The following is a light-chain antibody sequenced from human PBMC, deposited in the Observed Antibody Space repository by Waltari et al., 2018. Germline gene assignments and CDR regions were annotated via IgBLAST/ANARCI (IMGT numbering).Light chain of an antibody. Sequence: QSVLTQPPSASGTPGQRVTISCSGSSSNIGKSTVNWYQQLPGTAPKLVIYFNDQLPSGGPDRFSGSRSGTSASLAISGLQSEDEADFHCAVWDDSLNGLIFGGGTKLTVL. CDR2: FND. J-gene: IGLJ2*01. V-gene: IGLV1-44*01. CDR1: SSNIGKST. CDR3: AVWDDSLNGLI.